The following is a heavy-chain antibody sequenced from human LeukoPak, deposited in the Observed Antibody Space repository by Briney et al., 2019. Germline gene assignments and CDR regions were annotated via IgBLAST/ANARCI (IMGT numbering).Heavy chain of an antibody. V-gene: IGHV3-66*01. CDR2: IYSGGST. D-gene: IGHD2-2*01. CDR3: ARGTDDY. CDR1: GFTFDDYG. Sequence: GGSLRLSCAASGFTFDDYGMSWVRQAPGKGLEWVSVIYSGGSTYYADSVKGRFTISRDNSKNTLYLQMNSLRAEDTAVYYCARGTDDYWGQGTLVTVSS. J-gene: IGHJ4*02.